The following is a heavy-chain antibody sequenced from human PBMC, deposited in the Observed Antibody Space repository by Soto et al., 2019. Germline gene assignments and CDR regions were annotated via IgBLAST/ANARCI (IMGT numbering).Heavy chain of an antibody. CDR3: AIVSSGSYLHGFDP. D-gene: IGHD1-26*01. J-gene: IGHJ5*02. V-gene: IGHV1-18*01. CDR1: GYTFATYG. CDR2: ISTYNGNT. Sequence: QVRLVQSGPEVKNPGASVKVSCKASGYTFATYGITCVRQAPGQGLAWLGWISTYNGNTTYAQKLQGRVTMTTDTSTRTAAMELRSLRSDDTAVYYRAIVSSGSYLHGFDPWGQGTVVTVSS.